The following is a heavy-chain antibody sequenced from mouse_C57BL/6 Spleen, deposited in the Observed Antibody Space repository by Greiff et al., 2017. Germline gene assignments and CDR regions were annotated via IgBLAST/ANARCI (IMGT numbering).Heavy chain of an antibody. CDR1: GYTFTDYY. CDR2: INPNNGGT. CDR3: ARARDYFDD. J-gene: IGHJ2*01. Sequence: EVQLQQSGPELVKPGASVKISCKASGYTFTDYYMNWVQQSHGKSLEWIGDINPNNGGTSYNQKFKGKATLTVDKSSSTAYMELRSLTSEDSAVYYCARARDYFDDWGQGTTLTVSS. V-gene: IGHV1-26*01.